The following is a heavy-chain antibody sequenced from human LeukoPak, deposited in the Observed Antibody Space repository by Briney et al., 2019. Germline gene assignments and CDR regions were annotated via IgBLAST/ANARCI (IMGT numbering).Heavy chain of an antibody. CDR3: ARVPSWKGYMDV. D-gene: IGHD1-1*01. Sequence: PGGSLRLSCAASGFTFSSYGMSWVRQAPGKGLEWVSAISGSGGRTDYADSVKGRFTISRDNSKNTLYLQMNSLRAEDTAVYYCARVPSWKGYMDVWGKGTTVTVSS. J-gene: IGHJ6*03. CDR1: GFTFSSYG. V-gene: IGHV3-23*01. CDR2: ISGSGGRT.